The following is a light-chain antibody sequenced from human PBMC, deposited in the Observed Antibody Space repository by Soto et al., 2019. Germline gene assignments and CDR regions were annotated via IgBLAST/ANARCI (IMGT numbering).Light chain of an antibody. CDR1: QSVSSN. V-gene: IGKV3-15*01. CDR3: QQYNNWPKWT. CDR2: GAS. J-gene: IGKJ1*01. Sequence: EIVMTQSQATLSVSPGERATLSCRASQSVSSNLAWYQQKPGQAPRLLIYGASTRATGIPAGLSGSGSGTEFTLTISSLQSEDFAVYYCQQYNNWPKWTFGQGTKVEIK.